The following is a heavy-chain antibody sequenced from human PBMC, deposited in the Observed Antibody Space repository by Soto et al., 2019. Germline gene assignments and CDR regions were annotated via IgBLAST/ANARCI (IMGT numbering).Heavy chain of an antibody. CDR2: IKQDGSEK. Sequence: PGGSLRLSCAASGFTFSSYWMSWVRQAPGKGLEWVANIKQDGSEKYYVDSVKGRFTISRDNAKNSLYLQMNSLRAEDTAVYYCARSSLYYYDSSGYLPYDYWGQGTRVTVSS. CDR3: ARSSLYYYDSSGYLPYDY. CDR1: GFTFSSYW. V-gene: IGHV3-7*03. J-gene: IGHJ4*02. D-gene: IGHD3-22*01.